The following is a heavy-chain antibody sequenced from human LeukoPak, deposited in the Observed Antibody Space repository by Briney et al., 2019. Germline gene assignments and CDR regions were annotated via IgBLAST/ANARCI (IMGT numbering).Heavy chain of an antibody. CDR2: ISGSGGST. D-gene: IGHD1-26*01. CDR1: GFTFSTYA. V-gene: IGHV3-23*01. Sequence: GGSLRLSCAASGFTFSTYAMSWVRQAPGKGLEWVSAISGSGGSTYYADSVKGRFTISRDNSKNTLYLQMNSLRAEDTAVYYCARQGGELPGFDYWGQGTLVTVSS. J-gene: IGHJ4*02. CDR3: ARQGGELPGFDY.